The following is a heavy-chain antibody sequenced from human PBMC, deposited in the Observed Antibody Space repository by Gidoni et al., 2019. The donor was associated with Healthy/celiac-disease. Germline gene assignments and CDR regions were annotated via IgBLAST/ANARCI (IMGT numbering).Heavy chain of an antibody. J-gene: IGHJ3*02. V-gene: IGHV4-39*01. CDR3: ARRVEPSTYYYDSSGYYYYAFDI. CDR2: IYYSGST. Sequence: QLQLQESGPGLVKPSETLSLTCTVSGGSISSSSYYWGWIRQPPGKGLEWIGSIYYSGSTYYNPSLKSRVTISVDTSKNQFSLKLSSVTAADTAVYYCARRVEPSTYYYDSSGYYYYAFDIWGQGTMVTVSS. CDR1: GGSISSSSYY. D-gene: IGHD3-22*01.